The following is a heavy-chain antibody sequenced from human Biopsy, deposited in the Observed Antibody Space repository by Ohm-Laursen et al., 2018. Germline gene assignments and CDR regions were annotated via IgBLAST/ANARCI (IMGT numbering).Heavy chain of an antibody. V-gene: IGHV1-46*01. J-gene: IGHJ4*02. D-gene: IGHD6-25*01. Sequence: GASVKVSCKAFGYTFITYYVNWVRQAPGQGLEWMGKINPSGGSTSYAQKFQGRVTMTRDTSTTTVYMELSSLRSEDTAVYYCAGTRSSGFVPQTPRLFDYWGPGTLVTVSS. CDR3: AGTRSSGFVPQTPRLFDY. CDR1: GYTFITYY. CDR2: INPSGGST.